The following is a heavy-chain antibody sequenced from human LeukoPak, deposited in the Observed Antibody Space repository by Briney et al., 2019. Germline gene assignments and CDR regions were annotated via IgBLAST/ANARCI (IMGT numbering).Heavy chain of an antibody. V-gene: IGHV3-21*01. CDR3: ARDYGGPHYFDY. J-gene: IGHJ4*02. CDR2: ITTATSSYI. Sequence: PGGSLRLSCAASGFTFSSHDMNWVRQAPGKGLELVSSITTATSSYIYYADSVKGRFTISRDDAKNSLYLQMDSLRAEDTAVYYCARDYGGPHYFDYWGQGTLVTVSS. CDR1: GFTFSSHD. D-gene: IGHD2-15*01.